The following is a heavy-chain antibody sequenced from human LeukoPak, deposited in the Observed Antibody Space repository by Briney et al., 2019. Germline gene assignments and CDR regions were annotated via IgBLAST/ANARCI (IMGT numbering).Heavy chain of an antibody. CDR2: IYTSGST. J-gene: IGHJ5*02. Sequence: SETLSLTCTVYGGSISGSSYYWSWIRQPAGKGLEWIGRIYTSGSTNHNPSIKSRVSISVDTYKNQFSLKLSSVTAADTAVYYCARDLSPLLFGVVISQGGFDPWGQGTLVTVSS. V-gene: IGHV4-61*02. CDR1: GGSISGSSYY. D-gene: IGHD3-3*01. CDR3: ARDLSPLLFGVVISQGGFDP.